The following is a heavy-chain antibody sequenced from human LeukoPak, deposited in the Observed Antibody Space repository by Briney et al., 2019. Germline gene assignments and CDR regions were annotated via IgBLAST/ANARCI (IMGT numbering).Heavy chain of an antibody. CDR3: ARVKPNYYDSSAYGTFDI. J-gene: IGHJ3*02. Sequence: ASVKVSCKASGYTFTSYYMHCVRQAPGHGLEWMGIINPSGGSTSYAQKFQGRVNMTRDTSTSTVYMELSSLRTDDTAVYYCARVKPNYYDSSAYGTFDIWGQGTMVTVSS. D-gene: IGHD3-22*01. V-gene: IGHV1-46*01. CDR1: GYTFTSYY. CDR2: INPSGGST.